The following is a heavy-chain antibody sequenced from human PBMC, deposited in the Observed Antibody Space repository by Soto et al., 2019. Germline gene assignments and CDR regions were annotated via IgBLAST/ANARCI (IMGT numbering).Heavy chain of an antibody. D-gene: IGHD1-26*01. CDR1: GCSMSSSNW. J-gene: IGHJ4*02. Sequence: SETLPLTGAGSGCSMSSSNWWGWIRQPPGKGLEWSGYIYYSGTTYYNPSLKSRVTMSVDTSKNQFSLKLTSVTAVDTAVYYWGRREIQGPFDSWGQGTLVTVSS. V-gene: IGHV4-28*01. CDR2: IYYSGTT. CDR3: GRREIQGPFDS.